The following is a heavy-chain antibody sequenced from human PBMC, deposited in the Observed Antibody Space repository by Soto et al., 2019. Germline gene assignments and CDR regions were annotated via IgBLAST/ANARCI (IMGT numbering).Heavy chain of an antibody. D-gene: IGHD3-10*01. J-gene: IGHJ5*02. CDR2: IYYSGST. CDR1: GGSISSGDYY. Sequence: SETLSLTCTVSGGSISSGDYYWSWIRQPPGKGLEWIGYIYYSGSTYYNPSLKSRVTISVDTSKNQFSLKLSSVTAADTAVYYCASSVSGFGESLNWFDPWVQGTLVTVSS. V-gene: IGHV4-30-4*01. CDR3: ASSVSGFGESLNWFDP.